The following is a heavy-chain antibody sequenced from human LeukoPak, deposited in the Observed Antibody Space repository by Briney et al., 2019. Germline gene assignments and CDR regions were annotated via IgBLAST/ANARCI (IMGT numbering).Heavy chain of an antibody. D-gene: IGHD5-18*01. J-gene: IGHJ6*03. CDR2: IYYSGST. V-gene: IGHV4-31*03. Sequence: SETLSLTCTVSGGSISSGGYYWSWIRQHPGKGLEWIGYIYYSGSTNYNPSLKSRVTISVDTSKNQFSLKLSSVTAADTAVYYCARVVDTAMAGRYYYYMDVWGKGTTVTVSS. CDR3: ARVVDTAMAGRYYYYMDV. CDR1: GGSISSGGYY.